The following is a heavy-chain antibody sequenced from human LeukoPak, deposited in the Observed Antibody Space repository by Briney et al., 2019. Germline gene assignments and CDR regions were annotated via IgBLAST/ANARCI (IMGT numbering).Heavy chain of an antibody. D-gene: IGHD3-9*01. CDR2: INPSGGST. CDR1: GYTSTSYY. Sequence: ASVKVSCKASGYTSTSYYMHWVRQAPGQGLEWMGIINPSGGSTSYAQKFQGRVTMTRDTSTSTVYMELSSLRSEDTAVYYCARALRLRYFDWLHRNNWFDPWGQGTLVTVSS. V-gene: IGHV1-46*01. J-gene: IGHJ5*02. CDR3: ARALRLRYFDWLHRNNWFDP.